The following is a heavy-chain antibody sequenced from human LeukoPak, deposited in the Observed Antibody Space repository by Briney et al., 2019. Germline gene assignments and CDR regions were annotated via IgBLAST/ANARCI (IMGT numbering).Heavy chain of an antibody. CDR3: ARGGYFDWFTH. V-gene: IGHV4-30-4*07. CDR2: IYDSGSS. D-gene: IGHD3-9*01. CDR1: GDFLANGGHS. J-gene: IGHJ5*02. Sequence: SETLSLTCAVSGDFLANGGHSWNWIRQPPGKGLEWMGYIYDSGSSYYNPSLKSRLTISIDTSKNQFSLELNSVTAADTAMYYCARGGYFDWFTHWGQGSLVTVSS.